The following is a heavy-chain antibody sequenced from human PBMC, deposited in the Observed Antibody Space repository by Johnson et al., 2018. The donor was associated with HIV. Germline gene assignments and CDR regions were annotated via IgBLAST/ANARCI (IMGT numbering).Heavy chain of an antibody. V-gene: IGHV3-30*04. J-gene: IGHJ3*01. D-gene: IGHD3-3*01. CDR2: ISYDGSNK. Sequence: QLVESGGGVVQPGRSLRLSCAASGFTFSSYAMHWVRQAPGKGLEWVAVISYDGSNKYYTDSVKGRFTISRDNSKNTLYLQMNSLRAEDTAVYYCATDYNFWSGRPDSFDVWGQGTMVTVSS. CDR1: GFTFSSYA. CDR3: ATDYNFWSGRPDSFDV.